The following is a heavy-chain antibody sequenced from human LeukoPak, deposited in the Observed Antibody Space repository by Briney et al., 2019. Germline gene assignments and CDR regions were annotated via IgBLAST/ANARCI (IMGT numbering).Heavy chain of an antibody. D-gene: IGHD5-18*01. V-gene: IGHV1-3*01. CDR3: ARGDTAMDEFDY. Sequence: ASVKVSCKASVYTFTSYAMHWVRPAPGQRREWMGWINAGNGNTKYSQKFQGRVTITRDTSASTAYMELSSLRSEDTAVYYCARGDTAMDEFDYWGQGTLVTVSS. CDR1: VYTFTSYA. CDR2: INAGNGNT. J-gene: IGHJ4*02.